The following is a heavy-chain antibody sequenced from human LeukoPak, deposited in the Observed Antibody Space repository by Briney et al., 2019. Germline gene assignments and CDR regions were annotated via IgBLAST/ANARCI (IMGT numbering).Heavy chain of an antibody. D-gene: IGHD2-2*01. V-gene: IGHV1-18*01. CDR2: ISAYNGNT. CDR1: GYTFTSYG. Sequence: GASVKVSCKASGYTFTSYGISWVRQAPGQGLEWMGWISAYNGNTNYAQKLQGRVTMTTDTSTSTAYMELRSLRSDDTAVYYCARIIVVVPQAIFGVPYWGGIDYWGQGTLVTVSS. J-gene: IGHJ4*02. CDR3: ARIIVVVPQAIFGVPYWGGIDY.